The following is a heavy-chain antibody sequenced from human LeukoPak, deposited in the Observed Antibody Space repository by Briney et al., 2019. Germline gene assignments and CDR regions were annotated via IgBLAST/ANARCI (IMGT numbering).Heavy chain of an antibody. CDR3: ARDYLPDYYDSSGYLY. D-gene: IGHD3-22*01. V-gene: IGHV3-7*01. Sequence: GGSLRLSCAASGFTFSSSWMNWVRQAPGKGLEWVANIKQDGSEKYYVDSVKGRFTISRDNAKNSLYLQMNSLRAEDTAVYYCARDYLPDYYDSSGYLYWGQGTLVTVSS. J-gene: IGHJ4*02. CDR2: IKQDGSEK. CDR1: GFTFSSSW.